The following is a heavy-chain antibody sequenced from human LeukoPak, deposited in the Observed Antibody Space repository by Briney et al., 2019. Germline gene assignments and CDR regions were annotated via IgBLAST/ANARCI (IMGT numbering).Heavy chain of an antibody. D-gene: IGHD3-22*01. Sequence: GGSLRLSCAASGFTFSTYAMSWVRQAPGKGLEWVSAISGSGGSTYYADSVKGRFTISRDNSKNTLYLQMNSLRAEDTAVYYCAKDHSPSYDSSGYYLPHDAFDIWGQGTMVTVSS. J-gene: IGHJ3*02. CDR3: AKDHSPSYDSSGYYLPHDAFDI. CDR2: ISGSGGST. CDR1: GFTFSTYA. V-gene: IGHV3-23*01.